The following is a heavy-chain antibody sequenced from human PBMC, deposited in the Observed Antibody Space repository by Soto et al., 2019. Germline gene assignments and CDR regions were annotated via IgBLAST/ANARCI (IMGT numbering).Heavy chain of an antibody. CDR2: IKQEGSET. J-gene: IGHJ2*01. CDR3: ARRGRGRFSWHVAL. D-gene: IGHD3-3*01. Sequence: EVHLVESGGGLVQPGGSLRLSCAASEFIFSTYRMSWVRQAPGKGLEWVAAIKQEGSETYYVDSVEGLFTTSRAYAKNSLHLQMNRLIVEATAVYACARRGRGRFSWHVALWGRGTLVPVSS. CDR1: EFIFSTYR. V-gene: IGHV3-7*03.